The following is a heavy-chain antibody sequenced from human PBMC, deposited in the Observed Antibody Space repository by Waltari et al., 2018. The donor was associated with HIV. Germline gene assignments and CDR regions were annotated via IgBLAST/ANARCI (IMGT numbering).Heavy chain of an antibody. J-gene: IGHJ6*02. CDR1: GYPFTNYA. CDR3: AREERQTAYYGMDV. Sequence: QFQVVQSGAEVKQPSASVKVSCKASGYPFTNYAMHWVRQDPGHRLEWMGWVNAGNGNTKYSQKFQGRVTFTRDTSASTAYMELSSLRSEDKAVYYCAREERQTAYYGMDVWGQGTTVTVSS. CDR2: VNAGNGNT. V-gene: IGHV1-3*01. D-gene: IGHD6-25*01.